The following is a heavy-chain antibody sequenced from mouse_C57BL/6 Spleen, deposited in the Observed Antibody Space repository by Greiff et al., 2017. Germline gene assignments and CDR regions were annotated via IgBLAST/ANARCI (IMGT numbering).Heavy chain of an antibody. CDR3: TRIPLYGNYVLYFDY. CDR2: IRNKANNHAT. V-gene: IGHV6-6*01. Sequence: EVKVEESGGGLVQPGGSMKLSCAASGFTFSDAWMDWVRQSPEKGLEWVAEIRNKANNHATYYAESVKGRFTISRDDSKSSVYLQMNSLRAEDTGIYYCTRIPLYGNYVLYFDYWGQGTTLTVSS. CDR1: GFTFSDAW. D-gene: IGHD2-1*01. J-gene: IGHJ2*01.